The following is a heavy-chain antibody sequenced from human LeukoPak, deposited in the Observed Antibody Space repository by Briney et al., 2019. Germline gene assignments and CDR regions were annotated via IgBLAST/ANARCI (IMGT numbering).Heavy chain of an antibody. CDR2: INHSGST. V-gene: IGHV4-39*07. D-gene: IGHD6-13*01. Sequence: SETLSLTCTVSGGSISSGSYYWSWIRQPPGKGLEWIGEINHSGSTNYNPSLKSRVTISVDTSKNQFSLKLSSVTAADTAVYYCARGYSSSWRFYYFDYWGQGTLVTVSS. CDR3: ARGYSSSWRFYYFDY. J-gene: IGHJ4*02. CDR1: GGSISSGSYY.